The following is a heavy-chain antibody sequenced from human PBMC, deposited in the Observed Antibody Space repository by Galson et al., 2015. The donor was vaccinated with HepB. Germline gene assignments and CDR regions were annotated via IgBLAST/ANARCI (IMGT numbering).Heavy chain of an antibody. CDR1: GFTFSSYA. CDR2: ITGSGIST. CDR3: AKAVQNYWYFDL. V-gene: IGHV3-23*01. J-gene: IGHJ2*01. Sequence: SLRLSCAASGFTFSSYAMNWVRQAPGKGLEWVSGITGSGISTDYADSVRGRFTISRDNSKNTLYLQMNSLRAEDTAVYYCAKAVQNYWYFDLWGRGTLDTVSS. D-gene: IGHD2/OR15-2a*01.